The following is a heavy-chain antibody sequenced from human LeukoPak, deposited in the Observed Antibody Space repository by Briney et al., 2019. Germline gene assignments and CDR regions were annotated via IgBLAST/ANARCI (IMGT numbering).Heavy chain of an antibody. J-gene: IGHJ5*02. V-gene: IGHV5-51*01. Sequence: EXXKISCXGSGYRFTSYWIGWVRQMPGKGLEWMGIIYPGDSDTRYSPSFQGQVTISADKSISTAYLQWSSLKASDTAMYYCARNSGRRPYNWFDPWGQGTLVTVSS. CDR1: GYRFTSYW. CDR3: ARNSGRRPYNWFDP. CDR2: IYPGDSDT. D-gene: IGHD4-23*01.